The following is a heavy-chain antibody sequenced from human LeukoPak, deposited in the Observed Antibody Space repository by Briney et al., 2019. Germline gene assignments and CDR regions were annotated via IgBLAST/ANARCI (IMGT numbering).Heavy chain of an antibody. J-gene: IGHJ5*02. V-gene: IGHV1-18*01. D-gene: IGHD2-2*01. CDR2: ISAYDDNT. CDR1: GGTFSSYA. CDR3: ARVESYQLLFSFDP. Sequence: ASVKVSCKASGGTFSSYAISWVRQAPGQGLEWMGWISAYDDNTNYAQKLQGRVTMTTDTSTSTAYMELRSLRSDDTAVYYCARVESYQLLFSFDPWGQGTLVTVSS.